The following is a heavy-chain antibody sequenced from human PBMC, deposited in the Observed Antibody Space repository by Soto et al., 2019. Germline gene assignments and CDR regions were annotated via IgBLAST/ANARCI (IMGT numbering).Heavy chain of an antibody. Sequence: GGSLRLSCAASGFTFSSYAMSWVRQAPGKGLEWVSGISGSGGSTYYADSVKGRFTISRDNSENTVFLQMNNLRAEDTALYYCAKACYTYYYYGLDVWGQGTTVTVSS. CDR2: ISGSGGST. CDR1: GFTFSSYA. CDR3: AKACYTYYYYGLDV. V-gene: IGHV3-23*01. D-gene: IGHD5-18*01. J-gene: IGHJ6*02.